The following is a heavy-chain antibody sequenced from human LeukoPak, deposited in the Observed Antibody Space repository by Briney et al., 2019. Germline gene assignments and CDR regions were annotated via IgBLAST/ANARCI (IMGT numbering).Heavy chain of an antibody. CDR3: AKDFGGIAAAGLIDY. J-gene: IGHJ4*02. V-gene: IGHV3-30*18. CDR2: ISYDGSNK. D-gene: IGHD6-13*01. Sequence: GGSLRLSCAASGFTFSSYGMHWVRQAPGKGLEWVAVISYDGSNKYYADSVKGRFTISRDNSKNTLYLRMNSLRAEDTAVYYCAKDFGGIAAAGLIDYWGQGTLVTVSS. CDR1: GFTFSSYG.